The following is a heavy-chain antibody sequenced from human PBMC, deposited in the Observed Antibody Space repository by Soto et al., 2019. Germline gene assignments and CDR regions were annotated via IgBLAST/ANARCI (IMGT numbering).Heavy chain of an antibody. V-gene: IGHV5-51*04. J-gene: IGHJ3*02. CDR2: IYPGDSDT. CDR3: ASRLPPGYCSGGSCGQGAFDI. D-gene: IGHD2-15*01. Sequence: GESLKISCKGSGYSFTSYWIGWVRQMPGKGLEWMGIIYPGDSDTRYSPSFQGQVTISADKPISTAYLQWSSLKASDTAMYYCASRLPPGYCSGGSCGQGAFDIWGQGTMVTVSS. CDR1: GYSFTSYW.